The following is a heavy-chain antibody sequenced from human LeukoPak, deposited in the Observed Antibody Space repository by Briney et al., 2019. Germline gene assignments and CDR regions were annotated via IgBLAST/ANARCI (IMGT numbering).Heavy chain of an antibody. CDR1: GFSFSGSA. CDR3: VRNKYDSGFAFDI. D-gene: IGHD3-22*01. J-gene: IGHJ3*02. CDR2: IRSKGNNYAT. Sequence: GGSLRLSCAASGFSFSGSAMHWVRQASGKGLEWVGRIRSKGNNYATAYGTSVKGRFTIARDDAKNTTYLQMNGLKTEDTAVYYCVRNKYDSGFAFDIWGQGTMVTVSS. V-gene: IGHV3-73*01.